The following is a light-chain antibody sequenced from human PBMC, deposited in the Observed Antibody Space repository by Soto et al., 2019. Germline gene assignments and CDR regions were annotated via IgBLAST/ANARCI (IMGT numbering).Light chain of an antibody. V-gene: IGLV1-40*01. Sequence: QSVLTQPPSVSGAPGQRVTISCTGSSSNIGAGYDVHWYQQLPGTAPKLLIYGNSNRPSGVPDRFSGSKSGTSASLAITVLQAEDAADYYCQSYDSSLRVVFGGGTKLTVL. CDR2: GNS. CDR3: QSYDSSLRVV. CDR1: SSNIGAGYD. J-gene: IGLJ2*01.